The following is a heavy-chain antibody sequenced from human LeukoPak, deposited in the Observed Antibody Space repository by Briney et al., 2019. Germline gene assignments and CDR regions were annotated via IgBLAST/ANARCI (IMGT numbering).Heavy chain of an antibody. CDR2: IYYSGST. CDR1: GGSISSSSYY. Sequence: SETLSLTCTVSGGSISSSSYYWGWIRQPPGKGLEWIGSIYYSGSTYYNPSLKSRVTMSVDTSKNQFSLKLSSVTAADTAVYYCARDQPITMIHSDAFDIWGQGTMVTVSS. V-gene: IGHV4-39*07. J-gene: IGHJ3*02. CDR3: ARDQPITMIHSDAFDI. D-gene: IGHD3-22*01.